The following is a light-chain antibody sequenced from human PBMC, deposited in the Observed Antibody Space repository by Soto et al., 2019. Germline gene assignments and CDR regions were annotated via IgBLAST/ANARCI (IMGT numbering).Light chain of an antibody. V-gene: IGLV1-44*01. CDR2: RNH. CDR1: SSNIGTYT. J-gene: IGLJ2*01. Sequence: QSVLTQPPSASGTPGQRVSISCSGSSSNIGTYTVNWYQQLPGTAPKLLIYRNHQRPSGVPDRFSGSKSGTSASLAISGLQSEDEADYYCAAWDDSLNGVVFGGGTKLTVL. CDR3: AAWDDSLNGVV.